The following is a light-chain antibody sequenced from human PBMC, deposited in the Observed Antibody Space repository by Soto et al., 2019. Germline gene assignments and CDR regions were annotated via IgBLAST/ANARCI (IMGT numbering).Light chain of an antibody. CDR3: NSYTSTSSWV. CDR1: RSDVGGYNY. J-gene: IGLJ3*02. Sequence: QAVVTQPASVSGSPGQSITISCTGTRSDVGGYNYVSWYQQHPGKAPKLMIYEVSNRPSGVSNRFSGSKSGNTASLTISGLQAEDEADYYCNSYTSTSSWVFGGGTKLTVL. V-gene: IGLV2-14*01. CDR2: EVS.